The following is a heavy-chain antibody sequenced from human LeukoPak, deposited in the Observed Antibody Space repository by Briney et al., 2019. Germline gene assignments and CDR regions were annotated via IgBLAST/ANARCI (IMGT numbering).Heavy chain of an antibody. D-gene: IGHD2-15*01. CDR1: GFTFSSYS. Sequence: PGGSLRLSCAASGFTFSSYSMNWVRQAPGKGLEWVSSISSSSSYIYYADSVKGRLTISRDNAKNSLYLQMNSLRAEDTAVYYCARAGCSGGSCSDYFDYWGQGTLVTVSS. CDR3: ARAGCSGGSCSDYFDY. V-gene: IGHV3-21*01. CDR2: ISSSSSYI. J-gene: IGHJ4*02.